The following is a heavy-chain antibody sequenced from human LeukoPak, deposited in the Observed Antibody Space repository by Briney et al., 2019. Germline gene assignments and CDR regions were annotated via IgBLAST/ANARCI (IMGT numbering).Heavy chain of an antibody. CDR1: GFTFSSYG. CDR2: IRYDGSIK. V-gene: IGHV3-30*02. J-gene: IGHJ4*02. Sequence: PGGSLRLSCAASGFTFSSYGMHWIRQAPGKGLEWVAFIRYDGSIKYYADSVKGRFTISRDNSKDTLHLQMNSLRAEDTAVYYCAKSGGLAAAGLGYWGQGTLVTVSS. CDR3: AKSGGLAAAGLGY. D-gene: IGHD6-13*01.